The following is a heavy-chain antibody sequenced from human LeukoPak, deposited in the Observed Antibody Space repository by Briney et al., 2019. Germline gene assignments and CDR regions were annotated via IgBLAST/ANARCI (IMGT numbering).Heavy chain of an antibody. V-gene: IGHV4-61*01. Sequence: SETLSLTCTVSGGSVSSGSYYWSWVRQPPGKGLEWIAYVYYSGSTNYNASLKSRVTISRDTSKNQFSLKLSSVTAADTAVYYCARGSLTGRVVYLDYWGQGTLVTVSS. CDR1: GGSVSSGSYY. J-gene: IGHJ4*02. CDR2: VYYSGST. CDR3: ARGSLTGRVVYLDY. D-gene: IGHD3-9*01.